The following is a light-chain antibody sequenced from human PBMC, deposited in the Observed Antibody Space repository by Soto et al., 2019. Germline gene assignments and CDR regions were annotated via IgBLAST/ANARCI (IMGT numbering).Light chain of an antibody. CDR2: DAS. J-gene: IGKJ4*01. Sequence: EIVMTQSPATLSVSPGEGATLSCRASQGIGTALAWYQQKPGQTPRLLIYDASNRATGIPARFSGSGSGTDFTLTISSLEPEDFAVYYCQQRSNWLTFGGGTKVEIK. V-gene: IGKV3D-11*01. CDR1: QGIGTA. CDR3: QQRSNWLT.